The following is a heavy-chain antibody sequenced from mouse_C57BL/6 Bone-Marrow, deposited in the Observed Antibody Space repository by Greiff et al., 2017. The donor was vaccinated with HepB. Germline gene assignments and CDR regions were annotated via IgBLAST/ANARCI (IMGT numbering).Heavy chain of an antibody. D-gene: IGHD3-2*02. J-gene: IGHJ4*01. CDR3: ARDGIQGAMDY. CDR2: ISDGGSYT. Sequence: EVQLVESGGGLVKPGGSLKLSCAASGFTFSSYAMSWVRQTPEKRLEWVATISDGGSYTYYPDNVKGRFTSSRDNAKNNLYLQMSHLKSEDTAMYYCARDGIQGAMDYWGQGTSVTVSS. V-gene: IGHV5-4*01. CDR1: GFTFSSYA.